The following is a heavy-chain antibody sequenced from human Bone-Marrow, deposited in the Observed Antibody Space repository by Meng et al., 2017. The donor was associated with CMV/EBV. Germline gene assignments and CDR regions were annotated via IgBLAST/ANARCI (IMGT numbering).Heavy chain of an antibody. CDR2: IKPDGSDQ. D-gene: IGHD2-2*01. V-gene: IGHV3-7*01. Sequence: GESLKISCAASGLTFSSHWMRWVRQAPGKGLEWVASIKPDGSDQYYVASVKGRFTVSRDNAQKSLSLQLDSLRVEDTALYYCTGDEITVSGANFDSWGRGTLVTVSS. CDR1: GLTFSSHW. CDR3: TGDEITVSGANFDS. J-gene: IGHJ4*02.